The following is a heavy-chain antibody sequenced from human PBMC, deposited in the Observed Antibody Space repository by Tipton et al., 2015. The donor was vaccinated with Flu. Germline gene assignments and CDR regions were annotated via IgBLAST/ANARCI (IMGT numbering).Heavy chain of an antibody. CDR2: IYYSGRT. CDR1: GGSISSYY. Sequence: LRLSCTVSGGSISSYYWSWIRQPPGKGLEWIGYIYYSGRTNYNPSLKSRVTISVDTSKNQFSLKLSSVTAADTAVYYCARVYYDSSGYTDAFDIWGQGTMVTVSS. D-gene: IGHD3-22*01. CDR3: ARVYYDSSGYTDAFDI. V-gene: IGHV4-59*01. J-gene: IGHJ3*02.